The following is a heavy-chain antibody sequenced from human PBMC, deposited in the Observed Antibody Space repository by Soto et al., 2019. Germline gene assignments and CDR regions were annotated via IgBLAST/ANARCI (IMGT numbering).Heavy chain of an antibody. J-gene: IGHJ4*02. CDR3: VSDRGYGHASVPYS. Sequence: QAQLVESGGGVVQPGRSLRLSCAASGFAFSSYGMHWVRQAPGTGLEWVAVISYDGSLQHYADSVKGRFTISRDNSKNMVLLQICSLRAEDTAVYYCVSDRGYGHASVPYSWGQGTLVSVSS. V-gene: IGHV3-30*03. D-gene: IGHD5-18*01. CDR2: ISYDGSLQ. CDR1: GFAFSSYG.